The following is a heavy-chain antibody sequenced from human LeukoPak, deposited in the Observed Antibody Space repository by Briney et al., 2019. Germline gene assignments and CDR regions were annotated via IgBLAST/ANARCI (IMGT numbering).Heavy chain of an antibody. Sequence: GGSLRLSCAASGFTFDDYTMHWVRQAPGKGLEWVSLISWDGGSTYYADSVKGRFTISRDNSKNSLYLQMNSLRTEDTALYYCAKGLYSGSWYRYGMDVWGQGTTVTVSS. CDR2: ISWDGGST. D-gene: IGHD6-13*01. CDR1: GFTFDDYT. CDR3: AKGLYSGSWYRYGMDV. V-gene: IGHV3-43*01. J-gene: IGHJ6*02.